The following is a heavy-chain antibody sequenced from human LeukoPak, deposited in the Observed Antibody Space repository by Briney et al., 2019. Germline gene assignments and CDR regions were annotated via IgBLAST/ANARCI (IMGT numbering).Heavy chain of an antibody. Sequence: GGSLRLSCTASGFTFSSYEMNWVRQAPGKGLEWVSYISSGTTTIYYADSVKGRFTISRDNAKNSLYLQMNSLRAEDTAVYYCVAYNWNYPDYWGQGTLVTVSS. CDR1: GFTFSSYE. CDR3: VAYNWNYPDY. CDR2: ISSGTTTI. V-gene: IGHV3-48*03. D-gene: IGHD1-7*01. J-gene: IGHJ4*02.